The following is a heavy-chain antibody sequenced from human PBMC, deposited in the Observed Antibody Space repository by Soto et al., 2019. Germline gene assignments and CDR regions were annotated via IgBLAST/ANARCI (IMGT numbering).Heavy chain of an antibody. D-gene: IGHD6-13*01. Sequence: KVSCKASGYTFTSYGIHWVRQAPGQRLEWMGWINAANGDTIYSPKFQGRVTITRDTSASTAYMELSSLRSEDTALYYCVRRHVSATGIDWFDPWGQGTLVTVSS. CDR1: GYTFTSYG. J-gene: IGHJ5*02. CDR2: INAANGDT. CDR3: VRRHVSATGIDWFDP. V-gene: IGHV1-3*01.